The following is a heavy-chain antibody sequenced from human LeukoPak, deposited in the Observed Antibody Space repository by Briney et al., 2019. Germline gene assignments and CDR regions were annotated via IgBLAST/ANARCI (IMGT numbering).Heavy chain of an antibody. D-gene: IGHD3-22*01. V-gene: IGHV4-59*08. Sequence: PSETLSLTCTVSGGSISSYYWSCIRQTPGNGLEWIGYIYYSGSTNYNPSLKSRVTISVDTSKHQFSLKLSTVTAADTAVYYCARKRDNYYDSSGPRSAFDIWGQGTMVTVSS. CDR3: ARKRDNYYDSSGPRSAFDI. J-gene: IGHJ3*02. CDR2: IYYSGST. CDR1: GGSISSYY.